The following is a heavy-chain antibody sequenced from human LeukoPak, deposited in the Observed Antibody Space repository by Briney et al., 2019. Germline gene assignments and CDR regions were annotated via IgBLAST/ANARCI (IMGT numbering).Heavy chain of an antibody. J-gene: IGHJ4*02. Sequence: GRSLSLSCAASGFTFSTYWMSWVRQAPGEGLVWVSRIKNDGSSTTYADSVMGRFTISRDNAKNTLYLQMNSLGGEDTAVYYCARETYWGLGDYWGQGALVTISS. CDR3: ARETYWGLGDY. CDR1: GFTFSTYW. V-gene: IGHV3-74*01. CDR2: IKNDGSST. D-gene: IGHD7-27*01.